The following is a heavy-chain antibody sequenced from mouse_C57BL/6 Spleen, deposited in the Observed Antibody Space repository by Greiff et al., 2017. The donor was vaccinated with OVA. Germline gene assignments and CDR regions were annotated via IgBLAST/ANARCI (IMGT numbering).Heavy chain of an antibody. CDR2: IWRGGST. V-gene: IGHV2-5*01. CDR1: GFSLTSYG. CDR3: AKSRDVRYFDV. Sequence: VMLVESGPGLVQPSQSLSITCTVSGFSLTSYGVHWVRQSPGKGLEWLGVIWRGGSTDYNAAFMSRLSITKDNSKSQVFFKMNSLQADDTAIYYCAKSRDVRYFDVWGTGTTVTVSS. D-gene: IGHD3-3*01. J-gene: IGHJ1*03.